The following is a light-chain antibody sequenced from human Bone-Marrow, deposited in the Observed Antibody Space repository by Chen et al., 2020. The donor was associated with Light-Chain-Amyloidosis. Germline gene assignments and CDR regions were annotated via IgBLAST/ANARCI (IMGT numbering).Light chain of an antibody. CDR2: RDT. Sequence: SYELTQPPSVSVSPGPTARITCSGDDLPKKYAYWYQQKQGQAPVMVIHRDTERPSGISERFSGSSSGTKATLTISGVQAEDEADYHCQSADSSGTYEVIFGGGTKLTVL. CDR3: QSADSSGTYEVI. J-gene: IGLJ2*01. V-gene: IGLV3-25*03. CDR1: DLPKKY.